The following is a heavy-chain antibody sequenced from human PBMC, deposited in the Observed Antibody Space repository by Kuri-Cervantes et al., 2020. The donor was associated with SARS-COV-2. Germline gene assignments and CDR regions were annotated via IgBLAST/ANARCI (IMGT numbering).Heavy chain of an antibody. V-gene: IGHV4-38-2*02. CDR1: GFTFSSYS. J-gene: IGHJ5*02. CDR3: ARERSTMVRGAPSPDNWFDP. CDR2: IYHSGST. D-gene: IGHD3-10*01. Sequence: ESLKISCAASGFTFSSYSMNWVRQAPGKGLEWIGSIYHSGSTYYNPSLKSRVTVSVDTSKNQFSLKLSSVTAADTAVYYCARERSTMVRGAPSPDNWFDPWGQGTLVTVSS.